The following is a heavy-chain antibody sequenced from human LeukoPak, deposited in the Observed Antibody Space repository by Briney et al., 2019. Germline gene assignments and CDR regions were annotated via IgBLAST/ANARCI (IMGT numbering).Heavy chain of an antibody. CDR3: ARGMNFVRGGQKYYYYGMDV. Sequence: GGSLRLSCAASGFIFSQYSINWVRQAPGKGLEWVSYISSSSSTIYYADSVKGRFTISRDNAKNSLYLQMNSLRAEDTAVYYCARGMNFVRGGQKYYYYGMDVWGQGTTVTVSS. D-gene: IGHD3/OR15-3a*01. J-gene: IGHJ6*02. CDR1: GFIFSQYS. V-gene: IGHV3-48*01. CDR2: ISSSSSTI.